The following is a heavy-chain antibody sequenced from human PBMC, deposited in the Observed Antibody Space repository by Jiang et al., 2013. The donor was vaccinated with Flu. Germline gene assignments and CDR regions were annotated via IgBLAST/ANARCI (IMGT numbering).Heavy chain of an antibody. CDR1: GGSISSGDYY. Sequence: PGLVKPSQTLSLTCTVSGGSISSGDYYWSWIRQPPGKGLEWIGYMYYSGSTSYNPSLKSRVTISLDTSKNQISLKLSSVTAADTAVYYCARAGYCSSTSCFLFDYWGQGTLVTVSS. D-gene: IGHD2-2*03. V-gene: IGHV4-30-4*01. CDR3: ARAGYCSSTSCFLFDY. CDR2: MYYSGST. J-gene: IGHJ4*02.